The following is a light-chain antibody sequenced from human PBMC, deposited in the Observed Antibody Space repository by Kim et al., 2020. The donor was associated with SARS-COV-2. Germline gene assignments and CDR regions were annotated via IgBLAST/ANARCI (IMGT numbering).Light chain of an antibody. CDR3: TSYASLNGYV. Sequence: QSALTQPPSASGSPGQSVTISCTGTSSDVGGDNYICWSQHHPGNARKLMIYEGIRRPAGVPDRFSGSKSGKSAPLTVYMLQDEDAADYYCTSYASLNGYVFGNGTQLTVL. CDR1: SSDVGGDNY. CDR2: EGI. J-gene: IGLJ1*01. V-gene: IGLV2-8*01.